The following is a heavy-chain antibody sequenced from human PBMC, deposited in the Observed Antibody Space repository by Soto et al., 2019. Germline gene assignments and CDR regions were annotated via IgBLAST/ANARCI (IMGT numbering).Heavy chain of an antibody. Sequence: ASVKVSCKASGYTFTSYGISWVRQAPGQGLEWMGWISAYNGNTNYAQKLQGRVTMTTDTSTSTAYMELRSLRSDDTAVYYCARDPSYSSGWPNLAHYYYYYGMDVWGQGTTVTVSS. J-gene: IGHJ6*02. CDR2: ISAYNGNT. V-gene: IGHV1-18*01. D-gene: IGHD6-19*01. CDR3: ARDPSYSSGWPNLAHYYYYYGMDV. CDR1: GYTFTSYG.